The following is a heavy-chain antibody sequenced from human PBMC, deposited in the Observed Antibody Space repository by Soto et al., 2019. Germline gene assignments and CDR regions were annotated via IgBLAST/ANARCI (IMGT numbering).Heavy chain of an antibody. CDR3: ATQNYYSGMDV. V-gene: IGHV1-18*01. CDR2: VSAYNGNA. CDR1: GYSFTSYF. Sequence: XSVKVSCKASGYSFTSYFITWVRQAPGQGLEWMGWVSAYNGNANYAQTLYGRVTMTTDTSTSTAYMELRSLRFDDTAVYYCATQNYYSGMDVWGQGTTVTVSS. J-gene: IGHJ6*02.